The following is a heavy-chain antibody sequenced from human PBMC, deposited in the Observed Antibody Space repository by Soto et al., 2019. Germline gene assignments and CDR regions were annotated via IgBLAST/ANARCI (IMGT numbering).Heavy chain of an antibody. V-gene: IGHV1-2*02. CDR3: ARGNYDFWSGYSINWFDP. J-gene: IGHJ5*02. D-gene: IGHD3-3*01. Sequence: ASVKVSWKASGYTFTGYYMHWVRQAPGQGLEWMGWINPNSGGTNYAQKFQGRVTMTRDTSISTAYMELSRLRSDDTAVYYCARGNYDFWSGYSINWFDPWGQGTLVTVSS. CDR2: INPNSGGT. CDR1: GYTFTGYY.